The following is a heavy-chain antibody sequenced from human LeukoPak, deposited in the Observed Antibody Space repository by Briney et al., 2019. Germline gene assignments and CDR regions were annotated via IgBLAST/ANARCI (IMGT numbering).Heavy chain of an antibody. D-gene: IGHD3-10*01. CDR2: ISGSGGST. CDR1: GFTFSSYA. J-gene: IGHJ3*02. V-gene: IGHV3-23*01. Sequence: GGSLRLSCAVSGFTFSSYAMNWVRQAPGKGLEWVSDISGSGGSTNYADSVKGRFTISRDSSRNTLYLLMDSLRAEDTAVYYCAKNAGTSFTVHAFDIWGQGTMVTVSS. CDR3: AKNAGTSFTVHAFDI.